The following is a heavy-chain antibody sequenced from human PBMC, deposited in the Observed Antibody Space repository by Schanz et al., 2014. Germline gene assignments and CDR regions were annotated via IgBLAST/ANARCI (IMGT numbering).Heavy chain of an antibody. CDR1: GFTFSDAW. V-gene: IGHV3-11*01. Sequence: VQLVESGGGLVKPGGSLRLSCAASGFTFSDAWMTWVRQAPGKGLEWLSHISGSGGDSVDYADSVKGRFTISRDNTRNSLYLQMNSLRVDDTAVYYCAREFVNWGQGTLVTVSS. D-gene: IGHD2-21*01. J-gene: IGHJ1*01. CDR3: AREFVN. CDR2: ISGSGGDSV.